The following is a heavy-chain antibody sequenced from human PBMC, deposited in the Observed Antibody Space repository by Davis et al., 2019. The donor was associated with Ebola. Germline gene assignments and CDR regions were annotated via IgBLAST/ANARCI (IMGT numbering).Heavy chain of an antibody. CDR2: IKSKTDGGTT. CDR3: TAYYGSGSYPFDY. Sequence: GESLKISCTTSGFTFSTYALSWVRQAPGKGLEWVGRIKSKTDGGTTDYAAPVKGRFTISRDDSKNTLYLQMNSLKTEDTAVYYCTAYYGSGSYPFDYWGQGTLVTVSS. CDR1: GFTFSTYA. V-gene: IGHV3-15*01. D-gene: IGHD3-10*01. J-gene: IGHJ4*02.